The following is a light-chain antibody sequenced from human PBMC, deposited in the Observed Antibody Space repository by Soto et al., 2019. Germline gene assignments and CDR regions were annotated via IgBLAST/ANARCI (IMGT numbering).Light chain of an antibody. J-gene: IGLJ1*01. CDR2: EVS. CDR3: SSYSGTNYHYV. CDR1: SSDVGGYNY. V-gene: IGLV2-8*01. Sequence: QSALTQPPSASGSFGQSVTISCTGTSSDVGGYNYVSWYQQHPGKAQKLMIYEVSERPSGVPDRFSGSKSGKTASLTVSGLQADDEADYYCSSYSGTNYHYVFGTGTKVTV.